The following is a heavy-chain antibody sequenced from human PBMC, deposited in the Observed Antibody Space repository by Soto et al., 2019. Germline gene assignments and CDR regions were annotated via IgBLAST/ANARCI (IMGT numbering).Heavy chain of an antibody. CDR2: ISHNDLK. J-gene: IGHJ4*02. CDR1: GDSVNTHDW. Sequence: SETLSLTRAVSGDSVNTHDWWDWVRQPPGKRPEWIGEISHNDLKNYHPFLKTRLSFSISRDRSSLQFSLSLRSVTATDMAVYFCARRTSSGAIDDWGQGKTVTVSS. V-gene: IGHV4-4*02. CDR3: ARRTSSGAIDD. D-gene: IGHD2-8*02.